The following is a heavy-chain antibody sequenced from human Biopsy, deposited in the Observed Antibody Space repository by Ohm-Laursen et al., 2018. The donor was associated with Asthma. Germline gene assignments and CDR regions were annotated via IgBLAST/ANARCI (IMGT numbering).Heavy chain of an antibody. CDR3: ARDVVWFREVGGMDV. CDR1: RFTYE. CDR2: ISYDGSTK. D-gene: IGHD3-10*01. V-gene: IGHV3-30*03. J-gene: IGHJ6*02. Sequence: SSLRLSCTASRFTYEMHWVRQAPGKGLEWVAVISYDGSTKYSADSVKGRFIVSRDISKNILSLQMNSLRPEDTAVYYCARDVVWFREVGGMDVWGQGTTVTVSS.